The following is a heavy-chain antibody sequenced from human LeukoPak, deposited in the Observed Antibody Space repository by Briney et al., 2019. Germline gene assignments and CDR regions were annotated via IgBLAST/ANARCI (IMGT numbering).Heavy chain of an antibody. J-gene: IGHJ4*02. D-gene: IGHD2-2*01. Sequence: PSETLSLTCTVSGGSISSYYWSWIRQPPGKRLEWIGYIYHSGSTNYNSSLKSRVTISVDTSKNQFSLKLSSVTAADTAVYYCARHAAFAEYQSHLTHFDYWGQGSLVTVSS. V-gene: IGHV4-59*08. CDR2: IYHSGST. CDR3: ARHAAFAEYQSHLTHFDY. CDR1: GGSISSYY.